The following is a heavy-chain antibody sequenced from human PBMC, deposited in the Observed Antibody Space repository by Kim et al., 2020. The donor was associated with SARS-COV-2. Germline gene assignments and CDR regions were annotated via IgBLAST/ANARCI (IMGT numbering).Heavy chain of an antibody. CDR1: GFTFSSYS. Sequence: GGSLRLSCAASGFTFSSYSMNWVRQAPGKGLEWVSSISSSSSYIYYADSVKGRFTISRDNAKNSLYLQMNSLRAEDTAVYYCARSSGFDAEYFQHWGQGTLVTVSS. J-gene: IGHJ1*01. CDR3: ARSSGFDAEYFQH. D-gene: IGHD5-12*01. V-gene: IGHV3-21*01. CDR2: ISSSSSYI.